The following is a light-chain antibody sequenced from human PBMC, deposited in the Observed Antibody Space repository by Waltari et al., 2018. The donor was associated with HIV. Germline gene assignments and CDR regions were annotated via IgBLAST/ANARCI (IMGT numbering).Light chain of an antibody. J-gene: IGKJ3*01. CDR2: DAS. CDR3: LQTFTSPLT. Sequence: DTQMTQSPSSLSASIGDRVTITCRASQNVFKFISWYQQKSGEAPKLLISDASSRQTGVPSRFSGSGSGTDFTLTISSLQPEDLATFYCLQTFTSPLTFGPGTKVDIK. CDR1: QNVFKF. V-gene: IGKV1-39*01.